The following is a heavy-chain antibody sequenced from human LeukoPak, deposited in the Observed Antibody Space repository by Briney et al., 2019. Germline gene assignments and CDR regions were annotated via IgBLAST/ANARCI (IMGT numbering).Heavy chain of an antibody. Sequence: GGSLRLSCAASGFTFSTYVMHWVRQAPGKGLEWVAFVRYDGSNKYYADSVKGRFTISRDNSKNTLYLQMNSLRPEDTAVYYCAKDLGYWGQGTLVTVSS. D-gene: IGHD7-27*01. CDR1: GFTFSTYV. CDR3: AKDLGY. V-gene: IGHV3-30*02. CDR2: VRYDGSNK. J-gene: IGHJ4*02.